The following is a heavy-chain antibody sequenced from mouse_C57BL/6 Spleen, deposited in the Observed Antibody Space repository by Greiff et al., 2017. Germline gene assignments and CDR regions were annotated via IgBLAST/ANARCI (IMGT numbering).Heavy chain of an antibody. Sequence: QVQLQQSGAELARPGASVKLSCKASGYTFTSYGISWVKQRTGQGLEWIGEIYPRSGNTYYNEKFKGKATLTADKSSSTAYMELRSLTSEDSAVYFCARRWTTVVDEGYFDVWGTGTTVTVSS. V-gene: IGHV1-81*01. CDR2: IYPRSGNT. J-gene: IGHJ1*03. CDR3: ARRWTTVVDEGYFDV. D-gene: IGHD1-1*01. CDR1: GYTFTSYG.